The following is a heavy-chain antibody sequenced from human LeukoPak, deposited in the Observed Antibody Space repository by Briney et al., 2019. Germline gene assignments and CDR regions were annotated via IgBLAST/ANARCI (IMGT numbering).Heavy chain of an antibody. V-gene: IGHV3-48*03. CDR3: ARDSQSSYGPFFDY. CDR2: ISCSGSTI. CDR1: GFTFSSYE. Sequence: GGSLRLSCAASGFTFSSYEMNWVRQAPGKGLEWVAYISCSGSTIYYADSVKGRFAISRDNAKNSLYLQMNSLRAEDTAVYYCARDSQSSYGPFFDYSGQATLVTVS. D-gene: IGHD5-18*01. J-gene: IGHJ4*02.